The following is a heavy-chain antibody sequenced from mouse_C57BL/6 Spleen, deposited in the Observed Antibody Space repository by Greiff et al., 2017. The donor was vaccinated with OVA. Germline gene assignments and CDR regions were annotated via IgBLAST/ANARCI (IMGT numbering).Heavy chain of an antibody. J-gene: IGHJ2*01. D-gene: IGHD3-3*01. CDR3: EVGHPVDY. CDR2: IDPSDSYT. Sequence: VQLQQPGAELVKPGASVKLSCKASGYTFTSYWMQWVKQRPGQGLEWIGEIDPSDSYTNYNQKFKGKATLTVDTSSSTAYMQLSSLTSEDSAVYYCEVGHPVDYWGQGTTLTVSS. V-gene: IGHV1-50*01. CDR1: GYTFTSYW.